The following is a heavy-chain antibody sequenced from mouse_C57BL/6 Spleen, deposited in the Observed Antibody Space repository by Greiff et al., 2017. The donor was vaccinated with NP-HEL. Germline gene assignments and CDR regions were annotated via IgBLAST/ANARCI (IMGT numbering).Heavy chain of an antibody. D-gene: IGHD3-3*01. CDR3: AISEGGGY. CDR1: GYTFTDYN. CDR2: INPNNGGT. V-gene: IGHV1-22*01. Sequence: EVKLQESGPELVKPGASVKMSCKASGYTFTDYNMHWVKQSHGKSLEWIGYINPNNGGTSYNQKFKGQATLTVNKSSSTAYMELSSLTSEDSAVYYCAISEGGGYWGQGTTLTGSS. J-gene: IGHJ2*01.